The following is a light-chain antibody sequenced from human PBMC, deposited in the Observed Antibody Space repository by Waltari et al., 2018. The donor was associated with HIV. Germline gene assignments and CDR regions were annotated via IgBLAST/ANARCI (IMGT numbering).Light chain of an antibody. Sequence: QSALTQPPSASGSPGQSVTISCTGTTSDIGGYNYVSWYQQHPGEAPRLISYEVTKRPSGVPDRFSGSKSGNTASLTVSGLQAEDEAEYYCNSYAGSSKSYVFGTGTKVTVL. J-gene: IGLJ1*01. CDR3: NSYAGSSKSYV. CDR2: EVT. CDR1: TSDIGGYNY. V-gene: IGLV2-8*01.